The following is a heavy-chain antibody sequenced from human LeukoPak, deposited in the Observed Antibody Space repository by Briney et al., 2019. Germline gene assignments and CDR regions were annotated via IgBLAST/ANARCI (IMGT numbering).Heavy chain of an antibody. CDR2: ISNSGDYT. CDR1: GFTFSTYS. CDR3: ARDPDSSSWWYLFDY. Sequence: GGSLRLSCAASGFTFSTYSMNWVRQAPGKGLEWVSSISNSGDYTYYPNSVKGRFTISRDNARNSLYLQMNSLRAEDTAVYYCARDPDSSSWWYLFDYWGQGTLVTVSS. V-gene: IGHV3-21*01. J-gene: IGHJ4*02. D-gene: IGHD6-13*01.